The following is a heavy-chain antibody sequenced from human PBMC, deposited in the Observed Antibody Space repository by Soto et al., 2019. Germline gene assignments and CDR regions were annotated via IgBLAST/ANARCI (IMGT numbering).Heavy chain of an antibody. D-gene: IGHD6-13*01. Sequence: SETLSLTCTVSGGSISSYYWSWIRQPPGKGLEWIGYIYYSGSTNYNPSLKSRVTISVDTSKNQFSLKLSSVTAADTAVYYCARDAIAAAGRDPGVYFDYWGQGTLVTVSS. CDR1: GGSISSYY. CDR2: IYYSGST. J-gene: IGHJ4*02. CDR3: ARDAIAAAGRDPGVYFDY. V-gene: IGHV4-59*01.